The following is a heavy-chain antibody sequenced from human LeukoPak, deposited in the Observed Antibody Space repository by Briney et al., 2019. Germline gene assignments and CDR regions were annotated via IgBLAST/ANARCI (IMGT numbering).Heavy chain of an antibody. CDR2: INPTGGST. J-gene: IGHJ4*02. CDR1: GYTFTSYY. D-gene: IGHD2-21*02. Sequence: ASVKVSCKASGYTFTSYYMHWVRQAPGEGLKWMGIINPTGGSTSYAQKFQGRVTMTRDTSTSTVYMELSSLRSEDTAVYYCARDHYHKIHSVMVTAPDYWGQGTLVIVSS. V-gene: IGHV1-46*01. CDR3: ARDHYHKIHSVMVTAPDY.